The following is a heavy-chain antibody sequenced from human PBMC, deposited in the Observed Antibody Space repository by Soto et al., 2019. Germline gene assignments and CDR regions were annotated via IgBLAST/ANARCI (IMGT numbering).Heavy chain of an antibody. V-gene: IGHV3-23*01. CDR1: GFTFSSYA. CDR2: ISGSGGST. Sequence: GGSLRLSCAASGFTFSSYAMSWVRQAPGKGLEWVSAISGSGGSTYYADSVKGRFTISRDNSKNTLYLQMNSLRAEDTAVYYCAKDLESGYCGGDCYSAFDIWGQGTMVTVSS. CDR3: AKDLESGYCGGDCYSAFDI. J-gene: IGHJ3*02. D-gene: IGHD2-21*02.